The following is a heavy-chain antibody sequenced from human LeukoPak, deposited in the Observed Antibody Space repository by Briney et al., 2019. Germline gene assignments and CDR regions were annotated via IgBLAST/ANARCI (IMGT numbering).Heavy chain of an antibody. Sequence: SETLSLTCTVSGGLISISTYYWGWIRQPPGKGLEWIGSIYYSGTTHYNPSLKSRVTIAVDTSKNQFSLKLSSVTAADTAVYYCARGYYDILTGYYGPSYYMDVWGKGTTVTISS. CDR2: IYYSGTT. CDR3: ARGYYDILTGYYGPSYYMDV. D-gene: IGHD3-9*01. J-gene: IGHJ6*03. CDR1: GGLISISTYY. V-gene: IGHV4-39*07.